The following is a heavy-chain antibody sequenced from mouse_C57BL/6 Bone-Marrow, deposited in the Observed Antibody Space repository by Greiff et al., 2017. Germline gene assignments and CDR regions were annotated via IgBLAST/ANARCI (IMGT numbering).Heavy chain of an antibody. D-gene: IGHD4-1*01. Sequence: VQLKESGPELVKPGASVKISCKASGYSFTDYNMNWVKQSNGKSLEWIGVLNPNYGTTSYNQKFKGKATLTVDQSSSTAYMQLNSLTSEDSAVYYCARSWDEKGYAMDYWGQGTSVTVSS. CDR2: LNPNYGTT. CDR1: GYSFTDYN. J-gene: IGHJ4*01. V-gene: IGHV1-39*01. CDR3: ARSWDEKGYAMDY.